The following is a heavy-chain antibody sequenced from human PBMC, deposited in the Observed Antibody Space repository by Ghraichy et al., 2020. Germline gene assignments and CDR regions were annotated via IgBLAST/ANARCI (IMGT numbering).Heavy chain of an antibody. CDR2: IGWDGKNT. D-gene: IGHD1-1*01. CDR1: GFTFDRYS. CDR3: TKEFGTIWFDY. V-gene: IGHV3-43*01. J-gene: IGHJ4*02. Sequence: GGSLRLSCAASGFTFDRYSLHWVRQAPGKGLEWVSLIGWDGKNTFYADSVKGRFTISRDNRKNVLYLQMNSLRPEDTALYYCTKEFGTIWFDYWGQGTLVTVSS.